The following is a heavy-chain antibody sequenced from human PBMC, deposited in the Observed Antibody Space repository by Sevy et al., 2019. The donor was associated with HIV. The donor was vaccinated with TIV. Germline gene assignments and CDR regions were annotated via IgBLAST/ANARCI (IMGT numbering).Heavy chain of an antibody. Sequence: GGSLRLSCTASGVISLGDYAMSWFRQPPGKGLEWVGSIRTKVSGGTTEFAASVKGRFTISRDDSKTIAYLQMDSLKIDDTGVYDCAIHNCGDYGHVNWGQGTLVTVSS. CDR2: IRTKVSGGTT. D-gene: IGHD4-17*01. CDR1: GVISLGDYA. J-gene: IGHJ4*02. V-gene: IGHV3-49*03. CDR3: AIHNCGDYGHVN.